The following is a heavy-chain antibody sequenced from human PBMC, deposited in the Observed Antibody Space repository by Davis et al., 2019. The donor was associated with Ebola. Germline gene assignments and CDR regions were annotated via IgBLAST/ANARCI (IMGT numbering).Heavy chain of an antibody. CDR1: GFTFSSYG. Sequence: GESLKISCAASGFTFSSYGMHWVRQAPGKGLEWVAFIRYDGSNKYYADSVKGRFTISRDNSKNTLYLQMNSLRAEDTAVYYCAKEGVEMATGAFDIWGQGTMVTVSS. CDR3: AKEGVEMATGAFDI. D-gene: IGHD5-24*01. J-gene: IGHJ3*02. V-gene: IGHV3-30*02. CDR2: IRYDGSNK.